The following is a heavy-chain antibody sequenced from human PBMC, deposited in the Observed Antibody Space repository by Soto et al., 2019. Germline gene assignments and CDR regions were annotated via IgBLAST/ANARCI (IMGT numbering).Heavy chain of an antibody. J-gene: IGHJ6*02. CDR1: GFTFSSYS. CDR2: ISSSSSTI. Sequence: EVQLVESGGGLVQPGGSLRLSCAASGFTFSSYSMKWVRQAPGKGLEWVSYISSSSSTIYYADSVKGRFTISRDNAKNSLHLQMNSLRDEDTAVYYCASLLGGYSYGPRYYYYGMDVWGQGTTVTVSS. D-gene: IGHD5-18*01. CDR3: ASLLGGYSYGPRYYYYGMDV. V-gene: IGHV3-48*02.